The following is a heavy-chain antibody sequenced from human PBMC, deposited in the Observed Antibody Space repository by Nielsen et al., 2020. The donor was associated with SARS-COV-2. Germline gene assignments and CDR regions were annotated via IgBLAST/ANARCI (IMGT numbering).Heavy chain of an antibody. CDR1: GFTFGDAI. V-gene: IGHV3-73*01. CDR3: KHYYDMDV. J-gene: IGHJ6*02. CDR2: IRSKANNYET. Sequence: GGSLRLSCAASGFTFGDAIIHWVRQASGKGLEWVGRIRSKANNYETAYAASVRGRFTISRDESESKAYLQMNSLKTEDTAVYFCKHYYDMDVWGQGTTVTVSS.